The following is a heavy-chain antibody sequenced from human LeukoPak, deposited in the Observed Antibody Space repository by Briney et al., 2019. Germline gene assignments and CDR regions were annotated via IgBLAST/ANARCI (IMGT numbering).Heavy chain of an antibody. Sequence: ASVKVSCKASGYTFTGYYMHWVRQAPGQGLEWMGWINPNSGGTNYAQKFQGRVTMTRDTSISTAYMELSRLRSDDTAVYYCERGYSGYLNPYYYMDVWGKGTKVTVSS. CDR2: INPNSGGT. CDR1: GYTFTGYY. CDR3: ERGYSGYLNPYYYMDV. J-gene: IGHJ6*03. V-gene: IGHV1-2*02. D-gene: IGHD5-12*01.